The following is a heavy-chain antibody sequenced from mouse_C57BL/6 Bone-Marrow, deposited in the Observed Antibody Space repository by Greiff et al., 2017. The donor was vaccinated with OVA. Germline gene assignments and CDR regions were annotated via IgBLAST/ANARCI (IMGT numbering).Heavy chain of an antibody. J-gene: IGHJ3*01. Sequence: VQLQQSGAELVRPGASVKLSCKASGYTFTDYYINWVKQRPGQGLEWIARIYPGSGNTYYNEKFKGKATLTAEKSSSTAYMQLSSLTSEDSAVYFCARENLNRAWFAYWGQGTLVTVSA. V-gene: IGHV1-76*01. CDR3: ARENLNRAWFAY. CDR1: GYTFTDYY. CDR2: IYPGSGNT. D-gene: IGHD1-3*01.